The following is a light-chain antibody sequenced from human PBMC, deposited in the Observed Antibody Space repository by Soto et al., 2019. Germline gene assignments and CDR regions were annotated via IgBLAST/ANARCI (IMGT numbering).Light chain of an antibody. CDR1: SSNIGSNT. CDR2: SNN. CDR3: AAWDDSLNAMV. V-gene: IGLV1-44*01. Sequence: QSVLTQPPSASGTPGQRVAISCSGSSSNIGSNTVNWYQQLPGTAPKLLIYSNNQRPSGVPDRFSGSKSGTSASLAISGLQSEDEGDYDCAAWDDSLNAMVFGGGTKLTAL. J-gene: IGLJ3*02.